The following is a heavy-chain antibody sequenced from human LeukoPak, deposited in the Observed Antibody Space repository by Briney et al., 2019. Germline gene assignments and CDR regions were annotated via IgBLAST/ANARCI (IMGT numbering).Heavy chain of an antibody. J-gene: IGHJ4*02. CDR1: GYTFTNYG. CDR2: ISGYNGNT. Sequence: ASVKVSCKASGYTFTNYGISWVRQAPGQALEWMGWISGYNGNTNYAQKLQGRVTMTTDTSTSTVYMELRSLRSDDTAVYYCARDFHSSGYYHYFHYWGQGTLATVSS. CDR3: ARDFHSSGYYHYFHY. D-gene: IGHD3-22*01. V-gene: IGHV1-18*01.